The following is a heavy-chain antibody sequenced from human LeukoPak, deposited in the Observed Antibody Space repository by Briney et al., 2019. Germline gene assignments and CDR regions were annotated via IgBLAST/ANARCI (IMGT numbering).Heavy chain of an antibody. V-gene: IGHV4-34*01. J-gene: IGHJ4*02. CDR2: INHSGST. Sequence: ETLSLTCAVYGGSFSGYYWSWIRQPPGKGLEWIGEINHSGSTNYNPSLKSRVTISVDTSKNQFSLKLSSVTAADTTVYYCARGRGRYYYDSSGYRYYFDYWGQGTLVTVSS. D-gene: IGHD3-22*01. CDR1: GGSFSGYY. CDR3: ARGRGRYYYDSSGYRYYFDY.